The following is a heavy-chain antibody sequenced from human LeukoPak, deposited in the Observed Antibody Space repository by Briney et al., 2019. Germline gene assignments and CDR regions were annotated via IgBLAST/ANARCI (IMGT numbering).Heavy chain of an antibody. Sequence: ASVKVSCKASGGTFNNYAITWVRQAPGQGLEWMGGIIPIFGTANYAQKFQGRVTITADESTSTAYMELSSLRSEDTAVYYCATGTGGYSYGCGHFDYWGQGTLVTVSS. J-gene: IGHJ4*02. CDR1: GGTFNNYA. V-gene: IGHV1-69*13. CDR2: IIPIFGTA. CDR3: ATGTGGYSYGCGHFDY. D-gene: IGHD5-18*01.